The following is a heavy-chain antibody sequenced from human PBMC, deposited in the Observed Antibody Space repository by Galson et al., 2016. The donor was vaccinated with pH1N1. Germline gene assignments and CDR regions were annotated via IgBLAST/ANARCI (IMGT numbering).Heavy chain of an antibody. CDR1: EGTLTRYA. V-gene: IGHV1-69*06. CDR2: IIPAFGAA. Sequence: SVKVSCKASEGTLTRYAISWVRQAPGQGLEWMGGIIPAFGAATYAQKFQGRVTITADKSADTAYMELSSLRSEDTAVYYCASPPPSSGHLNYYYYMDVWGQGTTVTVS. CDR3: ASPPPSSGHLNYYYYMDV. D-gene: IGHD3-3*01. J-gene: IGHJ6*03.